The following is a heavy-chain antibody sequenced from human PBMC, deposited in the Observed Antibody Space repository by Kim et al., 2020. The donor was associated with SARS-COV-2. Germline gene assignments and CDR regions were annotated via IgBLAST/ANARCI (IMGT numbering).Heavy chain of an antibody. Sequence: SVKGRFTISRDNSRNTLYLQMNSLRAEDTAVYYCARSKTSGSYGYNGLDVWGQGTTVTVSS. CDR3: ARSKTSGSYGYNGLDV. V-gene: IGHV3-53*01. J-gene: IGHJ6*02. D-gene: IGHD3-10*01.